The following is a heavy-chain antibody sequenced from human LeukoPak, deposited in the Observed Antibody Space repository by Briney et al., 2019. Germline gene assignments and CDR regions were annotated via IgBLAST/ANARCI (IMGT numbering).Heavy chain of an antibody. Sequence: SETLSLTCTVSGGSISSYYWVWIRQPAGKGLEWIGRIYISGSTWSNPSLKSRVTMSEDTSKNQFSLKLSSVTAADTAVYYCAKGGYSYGDDAFDIWGQGTMVTVSS. J-gene: IGHJ3*02. CDR3: AKGGYSYGDDAFDI. D-gene: IGHD5-18*01. CDR2: IYISGST. CDR1: GGSISSYY. V-gene: IGHV4-4*07.